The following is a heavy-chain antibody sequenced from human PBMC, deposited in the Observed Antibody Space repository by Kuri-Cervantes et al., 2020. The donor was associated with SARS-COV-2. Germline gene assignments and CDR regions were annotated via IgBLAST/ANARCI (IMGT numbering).Heavy chain of an antibody. V-gene: IGHV3-30*04. CDR3: AKDLILSSFSITMVRGVIITVFDY. J-gene: IGHJ4*02. CDR1: GFTFRTYA. D-gene: IGHD3-10*01. CDR2: ISYDESNK. Sequence: GESLKISCVASGFTFRTYAVHWVRQPPGKGLEWVAVISYDESNKYYADSVKGRFTISRDNSKNTLYLQMNSLRAEDTAVYYCAKDLILSSFSITMVRGVIITVFDYWGQGTLVTVSS.